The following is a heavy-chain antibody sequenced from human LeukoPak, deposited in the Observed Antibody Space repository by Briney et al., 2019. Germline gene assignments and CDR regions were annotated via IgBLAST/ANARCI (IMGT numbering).Heavy chain of an antibody. CDR3: ARGKDPSWMTTVTTKPFDY. CDR2: ISGSGGSI. J-gene: IGHJ4*02. CDR1: GFTFSSYA. D-gene: IGHD4-17*01. Sequence: GGSLRLSCAASGFTFSSYAMSWVRQAPGKGLEWVSAISGSGGSIYYADSVKGRFTISRDNAKNSLYLQMNSLRAEDTAVYYCARGKDPSWMTTVTTKPFDYWGQGTLVTVSS. V-gene: IGHV3-23*01.